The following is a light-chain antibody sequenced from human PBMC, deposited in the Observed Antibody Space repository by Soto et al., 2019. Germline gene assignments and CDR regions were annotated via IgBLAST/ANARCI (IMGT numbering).Light chain of an antibody. CDR2: DAS. J-gene: IGKJ2*01. V-gene: IGKV3-11*01. CDR3: QQRSNPYT. Sequence: EIVLTQSPATLYLSPGERATLCCRASQSVSSYLAWYQQKPGQAPRLLIYDASNRATGIPARFSGSGSGTDFTLTISSLEPEDFAVYYCQQRSNPYTFGQGTKLEIK. CDR1: QSVSSY.